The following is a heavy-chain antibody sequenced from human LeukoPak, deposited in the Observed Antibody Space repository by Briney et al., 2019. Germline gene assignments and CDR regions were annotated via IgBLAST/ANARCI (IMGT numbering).Heavy chain of an antibody. CDR1: GFSFSNHG. V-gene: IGHV3-30*03. CDR3: AREATWGQWYFDH. Sequence: PGTSLRLSCVASGFSFSNHGMHWVRQAPDKGLEWVSVIASDGGAKFYADSVKGRFTLSRDNPKNMFFLQMNLLTVEDTAIYYCAREATWGQWYFDHWGQGTPVTVSS. CDR2: IASDGGAK. D-gene: IGHD6-19*01. J-gene: IGHJ4*02.